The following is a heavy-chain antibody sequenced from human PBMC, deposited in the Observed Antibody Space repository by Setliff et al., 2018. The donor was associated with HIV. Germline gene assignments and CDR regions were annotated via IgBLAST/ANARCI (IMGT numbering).Heavy chain of an antibody. J-gene: IGHJ4*02. D-gene: IGHD5-12*01. Sequence: GASVKVSCKTSGYSFSSHPIHWVRQAPGQRPEWMGWIKTGNGDTQYSQRFQGRVTITADEVASTVYLELSSLRSEDTAIYYCARDAGYSGSAWDIWGQGTLVTVSS. V-gene: IGHV1-3*04. CDR3: ARDAGYSGSAWDI. CDR2: IKTGNGDT. CDR1: GYSFSSHP.